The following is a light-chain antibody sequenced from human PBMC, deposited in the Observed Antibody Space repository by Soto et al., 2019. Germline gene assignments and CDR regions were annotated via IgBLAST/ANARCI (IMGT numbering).Light chain of an antibody. J-gene: IGLJ1*01. Sequence: QSVLTQPPSVSGAPGPRVTISFTGSSSNIGAGYDVHWYQQLPETAPNLLIYADNSRPSGVPDRVSGSKSGTSASLAITGLQSEDESDYHCQSYDSRLRSYVFGTGTKLTVL. CDR3: QSYDSRLRSYV. CDR1: SSNIGAGYD. CDR2: ADN. V-gene: IGLV1-40*01.